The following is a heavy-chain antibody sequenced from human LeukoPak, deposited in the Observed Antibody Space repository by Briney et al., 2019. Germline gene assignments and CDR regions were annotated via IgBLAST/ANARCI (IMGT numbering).Heavy chain of an antibody. CDR1: GGSISSYY. CDR3: ARGGFGPWYFDY. Sequence: SETLSLTCTVSGGSISSYYWSWLRQPPGKGLEWIGYIYYSGSTNYIPSLKSRVTISVDTSKNQFSLKLSSVTAADTAVYYCARGGFGPWYFDYWGQGTLVTVSS. J-gene: IGHJ4*02. D-gene: IGHD3/OR15-3a*01. V-gene: IGHV4-59*01. CDR2: IYYSGST.